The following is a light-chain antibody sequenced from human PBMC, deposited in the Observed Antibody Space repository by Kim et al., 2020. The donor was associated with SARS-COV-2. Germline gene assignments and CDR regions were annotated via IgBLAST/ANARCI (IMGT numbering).Light chain of an antibody. CDR2: GAS. J-gene: IGKJ5*01. V-gene: IGKV1-6*01. Sequence: AIQVTQSPSSLSASVGDRVTITCRASQDIGSELGWYLQKPGKAPELLIRGASTVQSGVPSRFSGSGFGTDFTLTISSLQPEDFATYFCLQDYNYPLTFGQGTRL. CDR3: LQDYNYPLT. CDR1: QDIGSE.